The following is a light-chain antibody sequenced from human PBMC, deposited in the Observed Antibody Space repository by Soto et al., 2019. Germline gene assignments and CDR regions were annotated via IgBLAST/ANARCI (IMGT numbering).Light chain of an antibody. V-gene: IGKV1-5*03. CDR1: QTISSW. J-gene: IGKJ1*01. CDR2: KAS. Sequence: DIQMTKSPAAVSGYVGDRVTITCRASQTISSWLAWYQQKPGKAPKLLIYKASTLKSGVPSRFSGSGSGTEFTLTISSLQPDAFATYYCQQYTSYSEAFGQGTKVDI. CDR3: QQYTSYSEA.